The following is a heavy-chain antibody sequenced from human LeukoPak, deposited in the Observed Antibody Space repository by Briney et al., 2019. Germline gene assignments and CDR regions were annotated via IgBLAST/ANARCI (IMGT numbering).Heavy chain of an antibody. CDR2: IYHSGST. CDR3: AEGTMIVGYFDY. Sequence: SETLSLTCAVSGYSISSGYYWGWIRQPPGKGLEWIGSIYHSGSTYYNPSLKSRVTISVDTSKNQFSLKLSSVTAADTAVYYCAEGTMIVGYFDYWGQGTLVTVSS. CDR1: GYSISSGYY. V-gene: IGHV4-38-2*01. D-gene: IGHD3-22*01. J-gene: IGHJ4*02.